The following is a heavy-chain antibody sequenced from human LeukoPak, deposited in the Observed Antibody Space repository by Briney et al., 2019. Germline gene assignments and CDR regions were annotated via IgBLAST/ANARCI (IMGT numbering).Heavy chain of an antibody. CDR1: GGSIDSSSYY. CDR3: ARQGGSSSPYYYYYMDV. J-gene: IGHJ6*03. V-gene: IGHV4-39*01. CDR2: MYHSGST. Sequence: PSETLSLTCTVSGGSIDSSSYYWCWIRQPPGKGLEWIGCMYHSGSTYYNPSLKSRVTISVDTSKNQFSLKLSSVTAADTAVYYCARQGGSSSPYYYYYMDVWGKGTTVTVSS. D-gene: IGHD6-13*01.